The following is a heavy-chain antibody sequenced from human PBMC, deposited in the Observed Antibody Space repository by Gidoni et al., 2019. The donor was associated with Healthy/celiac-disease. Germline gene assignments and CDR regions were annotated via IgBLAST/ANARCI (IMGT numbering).Heavy chain of an antibody. D-gene: IGHD3-22*01. Sequence: QVQLVESGGGVVQPGRSLRLSCAASGFPYSSSGLHWVRQAQGKGLEWVAVISYDGSNKYYADSVKGRFTISRDNSKNTLYLKMNSLRAEDTAVYYCAKESGAGYYYDSSGYEPPPAQHWGQGTLVTVSS. J-gene: IGHJ1*01. CDR1: GFPYSSSG. CDR3: AKESGAGYYYDSSGYEPPPAQH. V-gene: IGHV3-30*18. CDR2: ISYDGSNK.